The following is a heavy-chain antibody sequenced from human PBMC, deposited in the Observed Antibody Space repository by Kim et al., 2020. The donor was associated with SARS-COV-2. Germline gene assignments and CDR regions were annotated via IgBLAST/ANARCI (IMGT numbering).Heavy chain of an antibody. Sequence: GGSLRLSCAASGFTFSDYYMSWIRQAPGKGLEWVSYISSSSSYTNYADSVKGRFTISRDNAKNSLYLQMNSLRAEDTAVYYCARVNRITIFGVVIDPSGYFDYWGQGTLVTVSS. J-gene: IGHJ4*02. CDR3: ARVNRITIFGVVIDPSGYFDY. CDR1: GFTFSDYY. V-gene: IGHV3-11*06. D-gene: IGHD3-3*01. CDR2: ISSSSSYT.